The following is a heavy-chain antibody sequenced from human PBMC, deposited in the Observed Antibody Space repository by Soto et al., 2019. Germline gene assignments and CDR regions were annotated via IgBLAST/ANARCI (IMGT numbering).Heavy chain of an antibody. J-gene: IGHJ4*02. Sequence: QVDLVQSGAEVKKPGSSVKVSCTASEGTFYSYTLNWVRQAPGQRPEWVGRVNPIVGMSTSASKFQGRVTLTADKSTSEAYMDLTGLKSDDTAVYYCATSYGSGSTHLGSWCQGTLVTVSS. CDR1: EGTFYSYT. CDR3: ATSYGSGSTHLGS. D-gene: IGHD3-10*01. V-gene: IGHV1-69*02. CDR2: VNPIVGMS.